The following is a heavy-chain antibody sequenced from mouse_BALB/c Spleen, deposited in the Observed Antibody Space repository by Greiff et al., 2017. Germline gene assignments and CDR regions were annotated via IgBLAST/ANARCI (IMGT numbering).Heavy chain of an antibody. V-gene: IGHV1-54*01. CDR1: GYAFTNYL. CDR2: INPGSGGT. CDR3: ARGDYDRGYAMDY. D-gene: IGHD2-4*01. Sequence: QVQLQQSGAELVRPGTSVKVSCKASGYAFTNYLIEWVKQRPGQGLEWIGVINPGSGGTNYNEKFKGKATLTADKSSSTAYMQLSSLTSDDSAVYFCARGDYDRGYAMDYWGQGTSVTVSS. J-gene: IGHJ4*01.